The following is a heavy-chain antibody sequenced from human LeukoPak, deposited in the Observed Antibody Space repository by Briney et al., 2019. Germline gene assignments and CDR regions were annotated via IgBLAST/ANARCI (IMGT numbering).Heavy chain of an antibody. CDR1: GGSISSYY. CDR2: IYYSGST. CDR3: AREGSNGGLDY. J-gene: IGHJ4*02. D-gene: IGHD4-23*01. V-gene: IGHV4-59*01. Sequence: SETLSLTYTVSGGSISSYYWSWIRQPPGKGLEWIGYIYYSGSTNYNPSLKSRVTISVDTSKNQFSLKLSSVTAADTAVYYCAREGSNGGLDYWGQGTLVTVSS.